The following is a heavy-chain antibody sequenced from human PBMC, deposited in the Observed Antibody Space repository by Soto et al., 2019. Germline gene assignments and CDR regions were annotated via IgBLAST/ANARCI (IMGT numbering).Heavy chain of an antibody. J-gene: IGHJ3*02. CDR3: ARDVDGNNVFDI. D-gene: IGHD3-9*01. CDR2: ISSGSTTI. CDR1: GFSFSSYT. V-gene: IGHV3-48*01. Sequence: PGGSLRLSCVTSGFSFSSYTMHWVRQAPGRGLEWVSDISSGSTTISYTDSVKGRFSVSRDNAKNSLYLQMNSLRAEDTAVYYCARDVDGNNVFDIWGQGTMVTVSS.